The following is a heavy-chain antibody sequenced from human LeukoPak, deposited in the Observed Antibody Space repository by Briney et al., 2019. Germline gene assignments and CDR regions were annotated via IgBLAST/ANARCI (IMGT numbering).Heavy chain of an antibody. D-gene: IGHD5-12*01. J-gene: IGHJ6*03. Sequence: GASVKVSCKASGYTFTSYGISWVRQPPGQGLEWMGGISTYNGNTNYAQKLQGRVTMTTDTSTSTAYMELSRLRSDDTAVYYCARDRGQQWLRNHYYYYYYMDLWGKGTTVTVSS. CDR1: GYTFTSYG. CDR2: ISTYNGNT. CDR3: ARDRGQQWLRNHYYYYYYMDL. V-gene: IGHV1-18*01.